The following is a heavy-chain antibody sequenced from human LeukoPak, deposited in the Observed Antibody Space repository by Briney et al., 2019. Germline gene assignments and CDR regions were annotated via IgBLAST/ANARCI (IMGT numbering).Heavy chain of an antibody. CDR1: GFTVSSNY. CDR3: ARWSGSYYVAAADY. Sequence: GGSLRLSCAASGFTVSSNYMSWVRQAPGKGLEWVSVIYSGGSTYYADSVKGRFTISRDNAKNSLYLQMNSLRAEDTAVYYYARWSGSYYVAAADYWGQGTLVTVSS. J-gene: IGHJ4*02. D-gene: IGHD1-26*01. CDR2: IYSGGST. V-gene: IGHV3-53*01.